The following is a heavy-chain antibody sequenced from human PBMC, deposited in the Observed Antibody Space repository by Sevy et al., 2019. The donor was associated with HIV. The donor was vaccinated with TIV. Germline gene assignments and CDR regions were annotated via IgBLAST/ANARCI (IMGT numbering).Heavy chain of an antibody. CDR2: INPNSGGT. V-gene: IGHV1-2*02. CDR3: AGYGSGQKINAFDI. J-gene: IGHJ3*02. Sequence: ASVKVSCKASGYTFTGYYMHWVRQAPGQGLEWMGWINPNSGGTNYAQKFQGRVTMTRDTSISTAYMELSRLRSDDTAVYYCAGYGSGQKINAFDIWGQGTMVTVSS. CDR1: GYTFTGYY. D-gene: IGHD3-10*01.